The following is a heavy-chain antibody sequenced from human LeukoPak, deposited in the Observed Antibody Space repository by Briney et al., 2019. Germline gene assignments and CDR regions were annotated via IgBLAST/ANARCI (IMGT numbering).Heavy chain of an antibody. J-gene: IGHJ4*02. CDR1: GFTFSDYE. Sequence: PGGSLRLSCAVSGFTFSDYEMNWVRQPPGKGLVWVSRINTDGSDRTHADFVKGRFTISRDNAKNTLYLEMNSLRAEDTAVYYCARALRSPGDSGLDYWGQGALVTVSS. D-gene: IGHD3-10*01. CDR2: INTDGSDR. V-gene: IGHV3-74*03. CDR3: ARALRSPGDSGLDY.